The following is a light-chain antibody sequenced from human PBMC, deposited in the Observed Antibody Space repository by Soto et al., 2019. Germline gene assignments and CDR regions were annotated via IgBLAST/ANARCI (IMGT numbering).Light chain of an antibody. CDR3: SSYTSSSTPLFV. CDR1: SSDVGGYNY. Sequence: SLLTKPASGSRSPGESITISCPRTSSDVGGYNYVSWYQQHPGKAPKLMIYDVSNRPSGVSNRFSGSKSGNTASLTISGLQAEDEADYYCSSYTSSSTPLFVFGTGTKVTVL. J-gene: IGLJ1*01. CDR2: DVS. V-gene: IGLV2-14*01.